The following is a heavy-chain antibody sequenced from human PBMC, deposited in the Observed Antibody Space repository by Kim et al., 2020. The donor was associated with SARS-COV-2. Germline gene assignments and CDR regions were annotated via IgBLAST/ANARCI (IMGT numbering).Heavy chain of an antibody. V-gene: IGHV4-31*03. CDR1: GGSISSGGYY. Sequence: SETLSLTCTVSGGSISSGGYYWSWIRQHPGKGLEWIGYIYYSGSTYYNPSLKSRVTISVDTSKNQFSLKLSSVTAADTAVYYCAQGHGNWNWFDPWGQGTLVTVSS. CDR2: IYYSGST. CDR3: AQGHGNWNWFDP. D-gene: IGHD1-20*01. J-gene: IGHJ5*02.